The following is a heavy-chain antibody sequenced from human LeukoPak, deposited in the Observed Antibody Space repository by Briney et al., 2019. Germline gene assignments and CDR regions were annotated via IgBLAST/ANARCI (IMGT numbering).Heavy chain of an antibody. V-gene: IGHV3-49*04. CDR2: IRSKAYGGTT. CDR3: TRDRIWSGYPTFDY. D-gene: IGHD3-3*01. CDR1: GFTFGDYA. Sequence: GGSLRLSFTASGFTFGDYAMSWVRQAPGKGLEWVGFIRSKAYGGTTEYAAYVKGRFTISRDDSKSIAYLQMNSLKTEDTAVYYCTRDRIWSGYPTFDYWGQGTLVTVSS. J-gene: IGHJ4*02.